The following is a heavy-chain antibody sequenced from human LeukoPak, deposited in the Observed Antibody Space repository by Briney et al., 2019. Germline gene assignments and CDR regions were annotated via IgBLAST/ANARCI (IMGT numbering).Heavy chain of an antibody. V-gene: IGHV4-39*07. CDR1: GGSISSSSYY. J-gene: IGHJ4*02. Sequence: SETLSPTCTVSGGSISSSSYYWGWIRQPPGKGLEWIGEINHSGSTNYNPSLKSRVTISVDTSKNQFSLKLSSVTAADTAVYYCARGVPSAYYYGSGSPNPYFDYWGQGTLVTVSS. CDR2: INHSGST. D-gene: IGHD3-10*01. CDR3: ARGVPSAYYYGSGSPNPYFDY.